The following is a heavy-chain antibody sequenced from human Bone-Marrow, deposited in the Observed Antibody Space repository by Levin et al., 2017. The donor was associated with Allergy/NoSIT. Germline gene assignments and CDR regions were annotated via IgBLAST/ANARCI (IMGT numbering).Heavy chain of an antibody. V-gene: IGHV3-15*05. J-gene: IGHJ4*02. CDR2: IKTESNGGTT. Sequence: HGESLKISCAASGFTFSNVWMNWVRQTPGKGLEWVGRIKTESNGGTTDYAAAMKGRVSISRDDSRDTLYLLMNSLRTEDSGVYYCATVGTDILTGYYTAADYWGQGTLVTVSS. D-gene: IGHD3-9*01. CDR1: GFTFSNVW. CDR3: ATVGTDILTGYYTAADY.